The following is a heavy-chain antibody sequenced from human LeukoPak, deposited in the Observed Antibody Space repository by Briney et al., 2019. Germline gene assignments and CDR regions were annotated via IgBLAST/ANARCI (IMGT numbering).Heavy chain of an antibody. Sequence: ASVKVSCKTSGYSFNSHHVHWVRQAPRQGLEWMGWMNPNSGNTGYAQKFQGRVTMTRNTSISTAYMELSSLRSEDTAVYYCARGHYDYVWGSYPDDYWGQGTLATVSS. CDR3: ARGHYDYVWGSYPDDY. CDR1: GYSFNSHH. V-gene: IGHV1-8*01. CDR2: MNPNSGNT. D-gene: IGHD3-16*02. J-gene: IGHJ4*02.